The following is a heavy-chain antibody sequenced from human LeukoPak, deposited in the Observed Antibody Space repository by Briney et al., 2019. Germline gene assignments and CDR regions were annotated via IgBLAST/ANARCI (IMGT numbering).Heavy chain of an antibody. V-gene: IGHV3-53*05. J-gene: IGHJ4*02. Sequence: GGSLRLSCATSGFTIGKSDMAWVRQAPGKELEWVSIVYTGGRTFHADSVKGRFTMSRDQSKNTVGLQMNSLRSEDTALYYCARGSMPGTGLPFDYWGQGTQVSVSS. CDR2: VYTGGRT. D-gene: IGHD3-9*01. CDR3: ARGSMPGTGLPFDY. CDR1: GFTIGKSD.